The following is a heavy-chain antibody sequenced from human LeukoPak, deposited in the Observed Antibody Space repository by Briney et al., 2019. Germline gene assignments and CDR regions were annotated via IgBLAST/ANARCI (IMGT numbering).Heavy chain of an antibody. CDR1: GFTFSSYG. J-gene: IGHJ6*03. Sequence: GGSLRLSCAASGFTFSSYGMHCVRQAPGKGLEWVAVISYDGSNKYYADSVKGRFTISRDNAKNSLYLQMNSLRAEDTAVYYCARTSYMDVWGKGTTVTVSS. CDR2: ISYDGSNK. V-gene: IGHV3-30*03. CDR3: ARTSYMDV.